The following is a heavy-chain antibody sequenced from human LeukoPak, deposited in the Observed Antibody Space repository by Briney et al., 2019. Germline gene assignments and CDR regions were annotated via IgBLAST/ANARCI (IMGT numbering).Heavy chain of an antibody. J-gene: IGHJ4*02. CDR1: GFTFRTHS. Sequence: GGSLRLACAASGFTFRTHSMNWVRQAPGKGLEWVSAITKSSTYVYYADSVKGRFTISRDNANNSLFLQMNNLGVDDTGVYYCARGSGVHVWGQGTLVLVSS. CDR3: ARGSGVHV. CDR2: ITKSSTYV. D-gene: IGHD3-10*01. V-gene: IGHV3-21*04.